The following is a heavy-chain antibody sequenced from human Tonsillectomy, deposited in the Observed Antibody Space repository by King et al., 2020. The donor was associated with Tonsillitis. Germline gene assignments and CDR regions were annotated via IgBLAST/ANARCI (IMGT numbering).Heavy chain of an antibody. CDR1: GLTFDDYA. CDR2: ICGDGGST. V-gene: IGHV3-43*02. Sequence: EVQLVESGGGVVQPGGSLRLSWAASGLTFDDYAMHWVRQAPGQGLEWVSLICGDGGSTHYADAVKGRFTVSRDNSKDSLFLQMNSLRTEDPALYFCAKTGRYRPRAWYFDPWGRGTLVTVFS. J-gene: IGHJ2*01. D-gene: IGHD6-19*01. CDR3: AKTGRYRPRAWYFDP.